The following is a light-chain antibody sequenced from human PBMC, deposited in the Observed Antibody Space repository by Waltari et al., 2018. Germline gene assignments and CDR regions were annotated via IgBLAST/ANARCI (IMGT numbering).Light chain of an antibody. J-gene: IGLJ1*01. CDR3: SAYAGSNNYV. CDR2: EVS. V-gene: IGLV2-8*01. CDR1: SSDVGGYNS. Sequence: QSALTQPPSASGSPGQSVTISCTGTSSDVGGYNSVSWYRQHPGKAPKLMVYEVSEGPSGVAVRFSGSKSGNTASLTVSVLQAEDEADYYCSAYAGSNNYVFGTGTKVTVL.